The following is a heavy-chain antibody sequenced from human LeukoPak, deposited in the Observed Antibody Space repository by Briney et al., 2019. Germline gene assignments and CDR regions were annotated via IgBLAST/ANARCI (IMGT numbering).Heavy chain of an antibody. V-gene: IGHV3-23*01. J-gene: IGHJ4*02. CDR3: AKVSDSSGYYYYFDY. Sequence: GGSLRLSCAAPGFTFSSYAMSWVRQAPGKGLEWVSAISGSGGSTYYADSVKGRFTISRDNSKNTLYLQMNSLRAEDTAVYYCAKVSDSSGYYYYFDYWGQGTLVTVSS. D-gene: IGHD3-22*01. CDR1: GFTFSSYA. CDR2: ISGSGGST.